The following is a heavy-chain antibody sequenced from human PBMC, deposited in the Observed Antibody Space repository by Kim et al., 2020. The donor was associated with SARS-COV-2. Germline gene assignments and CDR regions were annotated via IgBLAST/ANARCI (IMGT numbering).Heavy chain of an antibody. D-gene: IGHD2-2*01. V-gene: IGHV1-18*01. J-gene: IGHJ4*02. Sequence: ASVKVSCKASGYTFTSYGISWVRQAPGQGLEWMGWISAYNGNTNYAQKLQGRVTMTTDTSTSTAYMELRSLRSDDTAVYYCARDRRYCSSTSCPIALGYWGQGTLVTVSS. CDR3: ARDRRYCSSTSCPIALGY. CDR2: ISAYNGNT. CDR1: GYTFTSYG.